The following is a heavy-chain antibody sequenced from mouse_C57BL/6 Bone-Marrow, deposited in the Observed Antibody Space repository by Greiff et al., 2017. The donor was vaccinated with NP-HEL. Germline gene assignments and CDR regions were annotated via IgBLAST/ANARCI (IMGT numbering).Heavy chain of an antibody. CDR1: GYTFTSYG. V-gene: IGHV1-81*01. J-gene: IGHJ1*03. D-gene: IGHD2-4*01. CDR3: ARSPVYYDYHWYFDV. CDR2: IYPSSGNT. Sequence: QVQLQQSGAELARPGASVKLSCKASGYTFTSYGISWVKQRTGQGLEWIGEIYPSSGNTYYNEKFKGKATLTADKSSSTAYMELRSLTSEDSAVYFCARSPVYYDYHWYFDVWGTGTTVTVSS.